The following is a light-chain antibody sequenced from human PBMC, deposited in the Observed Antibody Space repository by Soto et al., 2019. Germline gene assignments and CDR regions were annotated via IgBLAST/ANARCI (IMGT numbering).Light chain of an antibody. V-gene: IGKV3-15*01. J-gene: IGKJ1*01. CDR1: QSVSSN. CDR3: QQYNNWPHPWT. CDR2: GAS. Sequence: EIVMTQSPATLSVSPGERATLSCRASQSVSSNLAWYQQKPGQAPSLLIYGASTRATGIPARFSGSGSGTEFTLTISSLQSEDFAVYYCQQYNNWPHPWTFGQGTKVEIK.